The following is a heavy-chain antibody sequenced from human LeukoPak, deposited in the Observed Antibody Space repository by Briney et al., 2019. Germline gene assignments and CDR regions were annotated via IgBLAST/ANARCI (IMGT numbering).Heavy chain of an antibody. CDR2: IKHDGSEK. Sequence: PGGSLRLSCEASGFSFSNYLMSWVRQAPGKGLGWVANIKHDGSEKYYVDSVKGRFTISRDNSKNTVYLQMNSLRSDDTAVYYCASGGYWGQGTLVTVSS. J-gene: IGHJ4*02. CDR3: ASGGY. CDR1: GFSFSNYL. V-gene: IGHV3-7*05.